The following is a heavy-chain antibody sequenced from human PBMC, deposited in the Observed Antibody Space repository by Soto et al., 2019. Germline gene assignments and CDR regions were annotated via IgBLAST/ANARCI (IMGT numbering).Heavy chain of an antibody. D-gene: IGHD2-2*01. CDR1: GGTFSSYA. CDR3: ASAGVPRYYGMDV. CDR2: IIPIFGTA. Sequence: GASVQVSCKASGGTFSSYAISWVRQAPGQGLEWMGGIIPIFGTANYAQKFQGRVTITADESTSTAYMELSSLRSEDTAVYYCASAGVPRYYGMDVWGQGTTVTAP. V-gene: IGHV1-69*13. J-gene: IGHJ6*02.